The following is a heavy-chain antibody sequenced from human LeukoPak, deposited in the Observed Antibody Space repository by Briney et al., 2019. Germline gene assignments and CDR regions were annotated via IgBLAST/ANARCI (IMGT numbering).Heavy chain of an antibody. CDR2: IRAYNGNT. Sequence: ASVKVSCKASGYTLTSYGISWVRQAPGQGLEWMGWIRAYNGNTNYAQKLQGRVTMTTDTSTSTAYMELRSLRSDDTAVYYCARPFGDTDAFDIWGQGAMVTVSS. J-gene: IGHJ3*02. CDR3: ARPFGDTDAFDI. D-gene: IGHD3-10*01. CDR1: GYTLTSYG. V-gene: IGHV1-18*01.